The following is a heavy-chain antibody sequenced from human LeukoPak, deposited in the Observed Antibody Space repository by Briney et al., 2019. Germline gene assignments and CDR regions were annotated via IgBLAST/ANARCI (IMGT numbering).Heavy chain of an antibody. Sequence: SETLSLTCSVSGGSISGGSISGYHWSWLRQPPGKGLELIAYMHYSGTTHYNPSLKSRVSISVDTSRKQISLELTSVTAADTAVYYCARDLGYSGFDWAPWGQGTLVTVSS. CDR2: MHYSGTT. D-gene: IGHD5-12*01. CDR3: ARDLGYSGFDWAP. V-gene: IGHV4-61*08. CDR1: GGSISGGSISGYH. J-gene: IGHJ5*02.